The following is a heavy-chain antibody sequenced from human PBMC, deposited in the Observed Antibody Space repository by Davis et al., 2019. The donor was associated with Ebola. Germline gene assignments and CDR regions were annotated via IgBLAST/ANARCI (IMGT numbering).Heavy chain of an antibody. Sequence: GESLKISCAASGITFSRYSMNWVRQAPGKGLEWVSYISSSSSTIYYADSVKGRFTISRDNAKNSLYLQMNSLRDEDTAVYFCARAGVNSYDSSGYYYDYWGQGTLVTVSS. CDR3: ARAGVNSYDSSGYYYDY. D-gene: IGHD3-22*01. CDR1: GITFSRYS. J-gene: IGHJ4*02. V-gene: IGHV3-48*02. CDR2: ISSSSSTI.